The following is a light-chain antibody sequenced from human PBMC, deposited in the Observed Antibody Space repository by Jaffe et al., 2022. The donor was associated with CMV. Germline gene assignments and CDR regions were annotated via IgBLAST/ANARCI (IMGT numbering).Light chain of an antibody. J-gene: IGKJ2*01. CDR3: QQAYNTPPYT. CDR1: QNINNY. V-gene: IGKV1-39*01. CDR2: AAS. Sequence: DIQMTQSPSSLYASVGDRVTITCRASQNINNYLHWYQQKPGAAPQLLIYAASTLQSGVPSRFAGSGSGTEFTLTITTLQPEDFATYYCQQAYNTPPYTFGQGTKLEIK.